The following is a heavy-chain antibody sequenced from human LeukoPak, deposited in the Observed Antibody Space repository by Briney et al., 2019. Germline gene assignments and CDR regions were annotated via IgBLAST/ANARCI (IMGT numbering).Heavy chain of an antibody. V-gene: IGHV4-59*12. CDR2: IYYSGST. CDR3: ARRSKDSSGYYHFDY. Sequence: PSETLSLTCTASGGSISSYYLSWIRQPPGKGLEWIGDIYYSGSTNYNPSLKSRVTISVDTSKSQFSLKLSSVTAADTAVYYCARRSKDSSGYYHFDYWGQGTLVTVSS. CDR1: GGSISSYY. D-gene: IGHD3-22*01. J-gene: IGHJ4*02.